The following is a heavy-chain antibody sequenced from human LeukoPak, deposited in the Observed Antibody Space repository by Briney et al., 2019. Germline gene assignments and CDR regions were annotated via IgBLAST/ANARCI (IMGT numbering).Heavy chain of an antibody. CDR1: GYTFTSYD. CDR2: MNPHSGNT. CDR3: ARSMVRGAPNWFDP. J-gene: IGHJ5*02. V-gene: IGHV1-8*01. D-gene: IGHD3-10*01. Sequence: ASVKVSCKASGYTFTSYDINWVRQATGQGVEWMGWMNPHSGNTGYAQKFQGGVTMTRNTTISTAYMDLSSLRSEDTAVYYCARSMVRGAPNWFDPWGQGTLVTVSS.